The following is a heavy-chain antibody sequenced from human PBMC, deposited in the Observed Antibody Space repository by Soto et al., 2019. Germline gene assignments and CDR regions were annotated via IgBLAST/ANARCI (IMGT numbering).Heavy chain of an antibody. D-gene: IGHD4-17*01. CDR1: GFTFSSYA. CDR2: ISGSGGST. CDR3: ATDPLFYCDYALYYFDY. V-gene: IGHV3-23*01. Sequence: EVQLLESGGGLVQPGGSLRLSCAASGFTFSSYAMSWVRQAPGKGLEWVSAISGSGGSTYYADPVKGRFTISRDNSKHTLYLQMNSLRAEDTAVYYCATDPLFYCDYALYYFDYWGQGTLVTVSS. J-gene: IGHJ4*02.